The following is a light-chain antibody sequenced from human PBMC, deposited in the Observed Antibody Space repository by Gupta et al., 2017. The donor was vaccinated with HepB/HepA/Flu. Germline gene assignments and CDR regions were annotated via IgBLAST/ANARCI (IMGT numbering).Light chain of an antibody. Sequence: QSVLTQPPSASGTPGQRVTISCSGSSSNIGSNTVNWYQHLPGTDTKLLIHSYDQRPSGVKDRVSCYTTGNYASPGTRVLQSEDEAEDYCSASDDGLHSLWFGGGTKLTVL. J-gene: IGLJ3*02. CDR2: SYD. CDR1: SSNIGSNT. V-gene: IGLV1-44*01. CDR3: SASDDGLHSLW.